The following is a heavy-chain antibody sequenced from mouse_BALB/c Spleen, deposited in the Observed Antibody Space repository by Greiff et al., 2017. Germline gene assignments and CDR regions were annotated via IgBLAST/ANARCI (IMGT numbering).Heavy chain of an antibody. CDR3: ARDRDYYGSRYFDY. CDR1: GFTFSDYG. J-gene: IGHJ2*01. Sequence: EVKLMESGGGLVQPGGSRKLSCAASGFTFSDYGMAWVRQAPGKGPEWVAFISNLAYSIYYANTVTGRFTISRENAKNTLYLEMSSLRSEDTAMYYCARDRDYYGSRYFDYWGQGTTLTVSS. D-gene: IGHD1-1*01. CDR2: ISNLAYSI. V-gene: IGHV5-15*02.